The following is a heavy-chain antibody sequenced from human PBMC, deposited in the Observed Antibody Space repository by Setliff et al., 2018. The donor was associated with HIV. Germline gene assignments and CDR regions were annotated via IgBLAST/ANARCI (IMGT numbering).Heavy chain of an antibody. CDR3: VRDSYSFYDGTYSYFPLDS. D-gene: IGHD3-22*01. J-gene: IGHJ4*02. V-gene: IGHV3-48*01. CDR2: ISSKRTSI. Sequence: GGSLRLSCETSGFTFGDFCMNWVRQAPGKGLEWISYISSKRTSIYYADSVKGRFTISRDTSKNSLFLEMTSLRGEDTAIYYCVRDSYSFYDGTYSYFPLDSWGQGTLVTVSS. CDR1: GFTFGDFC.